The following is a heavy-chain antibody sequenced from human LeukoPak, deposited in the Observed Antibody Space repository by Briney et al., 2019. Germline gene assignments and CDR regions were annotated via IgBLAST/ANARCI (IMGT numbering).Heavy chain of an antibody. D-gene: IGHD3-3*01. CDR3: ARFTDSWIIGFDY. Sequence: SQTLSLTCTVSGGSFSIDNYYWSWIRQHPGKGLEWIGYIYHSGSTHYNPSLQSRVAISVDTSKNHFSLKLTYVTAADTDVYYCARFTDSWIIGFDYWGQGTLVTVSS. V-gene: IGHV4-31*03. CDR1: GGSFSIDNYY. J-gene: IGHJ4*02. CDR2: IYHSGST.